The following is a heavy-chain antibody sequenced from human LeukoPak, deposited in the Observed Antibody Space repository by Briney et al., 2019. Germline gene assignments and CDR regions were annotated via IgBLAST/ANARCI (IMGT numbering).Heavy chain of an antibody. J-gene: IGHJ4*02. CDR3: AREIYGSGTHPFDY. CDR2: ISSRSDYI. Sequence: GGSLRLSCAASGFTFSTYDMNWVRQAPGKGLEWLSAISSRSDYIYYADSVKGRFTVSRDNAENSLYLQMSSLRAEDTAAYYCAREIYGSGTHPFDYWGQGTLVTVSS. D-gene: IGHD3-10*01. CDR1: GFTFSTYD. V-gene: IGHV3-21*06.